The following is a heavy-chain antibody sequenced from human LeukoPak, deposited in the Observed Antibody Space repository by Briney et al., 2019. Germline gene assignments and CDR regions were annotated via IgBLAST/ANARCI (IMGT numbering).Heavy chain of an antibody. J-gene: IGHJ4*02. CDR3: ARGEVDNSCWDCFHF. CDR1: GYTFTAFL. D-gene: IGHD6-19*01. Sequence: GASVKVSCTASGYTFTAFLMHWVRRAPGQGLEWMGWINPNTGATNYPEKLQGRVTMTTDTSISTAYMELSSLRSDDTAFYYCARGEVDNSCWDCFHFWGQGALVTVSS. CDR2: INPNTGAT. V-gene: IGHV1-2*02.